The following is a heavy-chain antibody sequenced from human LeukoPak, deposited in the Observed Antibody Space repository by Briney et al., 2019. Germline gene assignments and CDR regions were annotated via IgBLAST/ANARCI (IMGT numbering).Heavy chain of an antibody. D-gene: IGHD3-10*01. CDR1: GFTFSSYE. J-gene: IGHJ4*02. CDR3: IRGSSSY. V-gene: IGHV3-48*03. CDR2: ISSSGSTI. Sequence: PGGSLRLSCAASGFTFSSYEMNWVRQAPGKGLEWVSYISSSGSTIYYADSVKGRFTISRDNAKSSLYLQMNSLRVEDTGTYYCIRGSSSYWGQGTLVTV.